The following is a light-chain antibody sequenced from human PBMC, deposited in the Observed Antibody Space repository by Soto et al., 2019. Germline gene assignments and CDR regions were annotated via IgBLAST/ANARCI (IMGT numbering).Light chain of an antibody. CDR3: YQYGTPPRT. J-gene: IGKJ2*01. CDR2: STS. CDR1: QSVDSSY. Sequence: EIVLTQSPGTQSLSPGEKATLSCRASQSVDSSYLAWYQQRPGQAPRLLIYSTSRRATGIPDRFSGRGSGTDFSLTISRLEPEDFAVYYCYQYGTPPRTFGQGTKLEI. V-gene: IGKV3-20*01.